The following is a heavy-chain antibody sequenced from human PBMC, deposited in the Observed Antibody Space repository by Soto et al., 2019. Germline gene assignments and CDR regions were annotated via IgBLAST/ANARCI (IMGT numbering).Heavy chain of an antibody. Sequence: GASVTVSCKASGYTFTGYYMHLVRQAPGQGLEWMGWINPNSGGTNYAQKFQGWVTMTRDTSISTAYMELSRLRSDDTAVYYCAREVYSSSGSAFDIWGQGTMVTVSS. CDR1: GYTFTGYY. CDR2: INPNSGGT. CDR3: AREVYSSSGSAFDI. V-gene: IGHV1-2*04. D-gene: IGHD6-6*01. J-gene: IGHJ3*02.